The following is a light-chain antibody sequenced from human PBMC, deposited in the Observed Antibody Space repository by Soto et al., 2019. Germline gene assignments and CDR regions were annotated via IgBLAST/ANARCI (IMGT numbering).Light chain of an antibody. V-gene: IGKV3-20*01. CDR3: QQYDSSPT. Sequence: EIVLTQSPGTLSLSPGERVTLSCRASQSVRSTHLAWYQQNPGQAPRLLIYGSSYRATGIPDRFSGSGSGTDFTLTIRRLEPEDFGVYYCQQYDSSPTFGQGTRLEIK. J-gene: IGKJ5*01. CDR2: GSS. CDR1: QSVRSTH.